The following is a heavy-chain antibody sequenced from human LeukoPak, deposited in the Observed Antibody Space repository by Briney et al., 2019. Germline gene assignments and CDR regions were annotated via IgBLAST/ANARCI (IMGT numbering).Heavy chain of an antibody. D-gene: IGHD6-19*01. CDR3: AKDLPPIAVAGFFDY. J-gene: IGHJ4*02. CDR2: ISYDGSTK. CDR1: GFTFSSYG. Sequence: RTGRSLRLSCAASGFTFSSYGMHWVRQAPGKGLEWVAVISYDGSTKYYADSVKGRFTISRDNSKNTLYLQMNSLRAEDTAVYYCAKDLPPIAVAGFFDYWGQGTLVTVSS. V-gene: IGHV3-30*18.